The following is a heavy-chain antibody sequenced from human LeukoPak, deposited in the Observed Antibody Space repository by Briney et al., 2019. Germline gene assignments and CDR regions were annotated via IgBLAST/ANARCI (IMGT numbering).Heavy chain of an antibody. CDR2: INLSGGST. CDR3: ASRILDYCSGGSCYSAFDY. J-gene: IGHJ4*02. V-gene: IGHV1-46*01. D-gene: IGHD2-15*01. Sequence: ASVKVSCKASGYTFTSYYMHWVRQAPGQGLEWMGLINLSGGSTRSAQRFQGRVTMTRDTSTSTVYMEMSSLRSEDTAAYYCASRILDYCSGGSCYSAFDYWGQGTLVTVSS. CDR1: GYTFTSYY.